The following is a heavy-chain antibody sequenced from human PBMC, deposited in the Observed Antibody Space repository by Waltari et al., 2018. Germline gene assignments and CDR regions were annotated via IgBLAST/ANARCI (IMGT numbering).Heavy chain of an antibody. CDR1: GGSFSGYY. V-gene: IGHV4-34*01. D-gene: IGHD3-16*02. Sequence: QVQLQQWGAGLLKPSETLSLTCAVYGGSFSGYYWSWIRQPPGKGLEGIGEINHSGSTNYNPSLKSRVTISVDTSKNQFSLKLSSVTAADTAVYYCARGRSYDYVWGSYHYYFDYWGQGTLVTVSS. CDR3: ARGRSYDYVWGSYHYYFDY. J-gene: IGHJ4*02. CDR2: INHSGST.